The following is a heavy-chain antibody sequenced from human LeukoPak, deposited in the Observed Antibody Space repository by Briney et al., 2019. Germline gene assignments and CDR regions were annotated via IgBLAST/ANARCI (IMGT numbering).Heavy chain of an antibody. Sequence: PGGSLRLSCAASGFTFSSYSMNWVRQAPGKGLEWVSSISSSSSYIYYADSVKGRFTISRDNAKNSLYLQMNSLRAEDTAVYYCAGGGLPGYNSFDPWGQGTLVTVSS. J-gene: IGHJ5*02. D-gene: IGHD5-18*01. CDR2: ISSSSSYI. V-gene: IGHV3-21*01. CDR1: GFTFSSYS. CDR3: AGGGLPGYNSFDP.